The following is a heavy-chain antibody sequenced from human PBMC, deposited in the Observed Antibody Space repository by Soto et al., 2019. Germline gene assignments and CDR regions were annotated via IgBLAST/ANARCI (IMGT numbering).Heavy chain of an antibody. Sequence: QVQLVQSGAEVKKPGSSVKVSCKASGGTFSSYAISWVRQAPGQGLEWMGGIIPIFGTANYAQKFQGRVTITADESTSTAYMELSSLRSEDTAVYYCAKGSYYYGSWSYYNWFDPWGQGTLVTVSS. J-gene: IGHJ5*02. CDR3: AKGSYYYGSWSYYNWFDP. CDR1: GGTFSSYA. V-gene: IGHV1-69*01. CDR2: IIPIFGTA. D-gene: IGHD3-10*01.